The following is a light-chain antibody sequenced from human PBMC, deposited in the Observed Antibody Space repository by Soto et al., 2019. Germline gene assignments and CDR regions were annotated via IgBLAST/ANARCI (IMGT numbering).Light chain of an antibody. Sequence: AIQLTQSPSSLSASVGDRVTITCRASQGISSASAWYQQKPGKAPKLLIYDASSLESGVPSRFSGSASWTEFTLTISSLQPEDFATYYCQQFNSYTRNFGGGTKVEIK. V-gene: IGKV1-13*02. CDR2: DAS. J-gene: IGKJ4*01. CDR3: QQFNSYTRN. CDR1: QGISSA.